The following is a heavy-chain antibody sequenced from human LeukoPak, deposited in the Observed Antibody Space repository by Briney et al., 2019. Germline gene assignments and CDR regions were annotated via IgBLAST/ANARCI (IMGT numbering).Heavy chain of an antibody. J-gene: IGHJ6*02. CDR2: ISSSSSTI. CDR3: ARDWYSSSWYQNYYYYGMDV. D-gene: IGHD6-13*01. Sequence: GGSLRLSCAASGFTFSSYSMNWVRQAPVKGLEWVSYISSSSSTIYYADSVKGRFTISRDNAKNSLYLQMNSLRAEDTAVYYCARDWYSSSWYQNYYYYGMDVWGQGTTVTVSS. CDR1: GFTFSSYS. V-gene: IGHV3-48*01.